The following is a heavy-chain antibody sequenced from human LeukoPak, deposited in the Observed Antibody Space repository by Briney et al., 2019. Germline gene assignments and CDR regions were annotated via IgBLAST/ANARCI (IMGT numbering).Heavy chain of an antibody. Sequence: PSETLSLTCTVSGGSISSSSYYWGWLRQPPGKGLEWIGSIYYSGSTYYNPSLKSRVTISVDTSKNQFSLKLSSVTAADTAVYYCARRAPDYYDSSWFDPWGQGTLVTVSS. CDR1: GGSISSSSYY. CDR3: ARRAPDYYDSSWFDP. D-gene: IGHD3-22*01. V-gene: IGHV4-39*01. J-gene: IGHJ5*02. CDR2: IYYSGST.